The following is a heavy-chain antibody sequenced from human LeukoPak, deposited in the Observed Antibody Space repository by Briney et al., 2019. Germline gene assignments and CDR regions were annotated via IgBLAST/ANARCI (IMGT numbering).Heavy chain of an antibody. V-gene: IGHV3-21*06. Sequence: GGSLRLSCEASGFRFSDYGVNWVRQAPGKGLEWLSYISSSSTGKYYADSVRGRFTVSRDNAKNLLYLQINSLRADDTAVYFCVGGLYGSGTYAFDYWGQGTLVIVSS. CDR2: ISSSSTGK. CDR3: VGGLYGSGTYAFDY. CDR1: GFRFSDYG. D-gene: IGHD3-10*01. J-gene: IGHJ4*02.